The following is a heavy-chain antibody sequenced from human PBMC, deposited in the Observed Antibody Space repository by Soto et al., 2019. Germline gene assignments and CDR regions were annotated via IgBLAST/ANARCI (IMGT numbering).Heavy chain of an antibody. J-gene: IGHJ4*02. Sequence: QVQLQESGPGLVKPSQTLSLTCTVSGGSISSGDYYWSWIRQPPGKGLEWIGYIYYSGSTYYNPSLKSRVTISVDTSKNQFSLKLSSVTAADTAVYYCARVGSGALVSRHGFGELLWYFDYWGQGTLVTVSS. CDR3: ARVGSGALVSRHGFGELLWYFDY. V-gene: IGHV4-30-4*01. CDR1: GGSISSGDYY. D-gene: IGHD3-10*01. CDR2: IYYSGST.